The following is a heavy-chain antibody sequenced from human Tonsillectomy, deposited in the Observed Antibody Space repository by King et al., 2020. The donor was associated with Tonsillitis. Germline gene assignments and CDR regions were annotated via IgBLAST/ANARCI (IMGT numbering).Heavy chain of an antibody. D-gene: IGHD3-16*02. Sequence: QLVQSWAEVRKSGASVKVSCSFSGFTITSYGIHWVQQSPGQGLEWMGWINPGNGSPSYAKKFQGRFTMTRDMSTTTAYTDLSSLTSEDMAVYYYARPAVRMITFGGVIVNTLQFDYWGQGTLVTVSS. V-gene: IGHV1-38-4*01. CDR2: INPGNGSP. J-gene: IGHJ4*02. CDR3: ARPAVRMITFGGVIVNTLQFDY. CDR1: GFTITSYG.